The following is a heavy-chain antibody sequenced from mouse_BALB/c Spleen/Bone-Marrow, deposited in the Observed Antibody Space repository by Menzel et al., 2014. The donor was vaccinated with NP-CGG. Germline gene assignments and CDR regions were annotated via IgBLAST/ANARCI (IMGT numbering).Heavy chain of an antibody. J-gene: IGHJ2*01. CDR2: IDPANGNT. V-gene: IGHV14-3*02. CDR1: GFNIKDTY. CDR3: ARLITTDY. D-gene: IGHD2-4*01. Sequence: EVQLQQSGAELVKPGATVKLSCTASGFNIKDTYMHWVKQRPEQGLEWIGRIDPANGNTKYDPKFQGKATITADTSSNTAYLQLSSLTSEDTAVYYCARLITTDYWGQGTTLTVSS.